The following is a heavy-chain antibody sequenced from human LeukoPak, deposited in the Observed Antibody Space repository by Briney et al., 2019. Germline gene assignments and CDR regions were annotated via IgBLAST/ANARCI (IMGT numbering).Heavy chain of an antibody. Sequence: GGSLRLSCAASGFSFSTYGMLWVRQAPGKGLEWVAVIWYDGSNKYYADSVKGRFTISRDNSKNTLYLQMYSLRVEDTAVYYCARGGPEWPLDYWGQGTLVTVST. CDR1: GFSFSTYG. CDR2: IWYDGSNK. V-gene: IGHV3-33*01. D-gene: IGHD3-3*01. J-gene: IGHJ4*02. CDR3: ARGGPEWPLDY.